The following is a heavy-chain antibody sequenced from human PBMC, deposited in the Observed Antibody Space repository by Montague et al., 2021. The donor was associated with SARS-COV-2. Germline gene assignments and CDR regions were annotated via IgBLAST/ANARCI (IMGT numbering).Heavy chain of an antibody. V-gene: IGHV4-61*05. D-gene: IGHD3-10*01. J-gene: IGHJ5*02. CDR3: ATYWQGGSGRGS. Sequence: SETLSLTCTVSGDSISSSSYYWGWIRQPPGKGLEWIGHIDYGGSPNYSPSLHSRVTISLDTSKNQLSLRLNSATAADTAVYYCATYWQGGSGRGSWGQGTLVTVSS. CDR2: IDYGGSP. CDR1: GDSISSSSYY.